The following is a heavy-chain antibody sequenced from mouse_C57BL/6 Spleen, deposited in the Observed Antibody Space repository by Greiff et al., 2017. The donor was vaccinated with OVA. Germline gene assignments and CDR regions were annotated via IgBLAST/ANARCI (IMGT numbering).Heavy chain of an antibody. V-gene: IGHV5-9*01. CDR3: ASPYGSSLWFAY. J-gene: IGHJ3*01. Sequence: EVQLLESGGGLVKPGGSLKLSCAASGFTFSSYTMSWVRQTPEKRLEWVATISGGGGNTYYPDSVKGRFTISRDNAKNTLYLQMSSLRSEDTALYYCASPYGSSLWFAYWGQGTLVTVSA. CDR1: GFTFSSYT. CDR2: ISGGGGNT. D-gene: IGHD1-1*01.